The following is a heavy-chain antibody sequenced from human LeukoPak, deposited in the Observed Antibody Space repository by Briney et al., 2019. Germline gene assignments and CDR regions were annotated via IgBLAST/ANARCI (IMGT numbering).Heavy chain of an antibody. CDR2: IYYSGST. V-gene: IGHV4-39*07. CDR1: GGSISSSSYY. Sequence: PSETLSLTCTVSGGSISSSSYYWGWIRQPPGKGLEWIGSIYYSGSTSYNPSLKSRVTMSVDTSKNQFSLKLTSVTAADTAVYYCARDYSAGRGYYDYWGQGTLVTVSS. D-gene: IGHD3-22*01. J-gene: IGHJ4*02. CDR3: ARDYSAGRGYYDY.